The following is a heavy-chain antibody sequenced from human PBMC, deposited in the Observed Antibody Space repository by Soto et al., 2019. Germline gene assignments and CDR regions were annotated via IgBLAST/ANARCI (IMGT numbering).Heavy chain of an antibody. CDR3: ARESGLQLRLSGYGMDV. D-gene: IGHD5-12*01. J-gene: IGHJ6*02. V-gene: IGHV4-31*03. Sequence: PAETLSLTCTVSGGSISSGGYYWSWIRQHPGKGLEWIGYIYYSGSTYYNPSLKSRVTISVDTSKNQFSLKLSSVTAADTAVYYCARESGLQLRLSGYGMDVWGQGTTVTVSS. CDR2: IYYSGST. CDR1: GGSISSGGYY.